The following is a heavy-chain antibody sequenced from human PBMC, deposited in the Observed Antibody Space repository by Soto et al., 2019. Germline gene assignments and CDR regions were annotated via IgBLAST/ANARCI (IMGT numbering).Heavy chain of an antibody. Sequence: SETLSLSCAVYGGSFCGYYWSWLRQPPGKGLEWIGEINHSGSANYNPSLNSRVTISVXXXXXXFXLXRIXXTAADTAVYYCARGRRPYSNYGYWGQGTLVT. J-gene: IGHJ4*02. V-gene: IGHV4-34*01. CDR3: ARGRRPYSNYGY. CDR1: GGSFCGYY. CDR2: INHSGSA. D-gene: IGHD4-4*01.